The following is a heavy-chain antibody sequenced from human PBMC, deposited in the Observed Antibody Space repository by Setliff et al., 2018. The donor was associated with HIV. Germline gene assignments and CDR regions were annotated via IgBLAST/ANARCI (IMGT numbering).Heavy chain of an antibody. Sequence: ASVKVSCKASGYRFTGDYIHWVRQAPGQGLEWMGWVNPISGVTNDAQKFQGRVTMTRDTSTSTVYMELSSLRSEDTAVYYCARDGYYNSWSGYGYYYYYMDVWGKGTTVTVSS. CDR3: ARDGYYNSWSGYGYYYYYMDV. V-gene: IGHV1-2*02. J-gene: IGHJ6*03. CDR2: VNPISGVT. CDR1: GYRFTGDY. D-gene: IGHD3-3*01.